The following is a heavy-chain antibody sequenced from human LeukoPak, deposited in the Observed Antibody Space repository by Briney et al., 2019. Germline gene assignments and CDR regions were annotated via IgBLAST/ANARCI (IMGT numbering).Heavy chain of an antibody. J-gene: IGHJ3*02. D-gene: IGHD3-10*01. CDR1: GFTFDDYG. V-gene: IGHV3-20*04. CDR2: INWNGGST. CDR3: ARRITMVRGDYGAVDI. Sequence: AGSLTLSCAASGFTFDDYGMSWVRQAPGKGLEWVSGINWNGGSTGYADSVKGLFTISRDNAKNSLYLQMNSLRAEDTALYYCARRITMVRGDYGAVDIWGQGTMVTVSS.